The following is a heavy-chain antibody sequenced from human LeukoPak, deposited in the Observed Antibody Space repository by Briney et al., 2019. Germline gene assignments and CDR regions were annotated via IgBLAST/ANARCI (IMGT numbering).Heavy chain of an antibody. CDR1: GLSFSNYG. CDR3: AKGTLGSCSGGSCYPLDY. V-gene: IGHV3-33*06. CDR2: IWYDGSNE. J-gene: IGHJ4*02. D-gene: IGHD2-15*01. Sequence: GGSLRLSCAASGLSFSNYGMQWVRQAPGKGLECVAVIWYDGSNEYYTDSVKGRSTISRDNSKNTLYVQMNSLRAEDTAVYYCAKGTLGSCSGGSCYPLDYWGQGTLVTVSS.